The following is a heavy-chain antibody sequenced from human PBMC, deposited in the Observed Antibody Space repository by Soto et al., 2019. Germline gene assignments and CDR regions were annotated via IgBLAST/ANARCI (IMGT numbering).Heavy chain of an antibody. D-gene: IGHD3-10*01. V-gene: IGHV3-74*01. CDR1: GFTFSSYW. J-gene: IGHJ6*02. Sequence: PGGSLRLSCAASGFTFSSYWMHWVRQAPGKGLVWVSRINSDGSSTSYADSVKGRFTISRDNAKNTLYLQMDSLRAEDTAVYYCAKDRVTMVRGGLHYYYYGMDVWGQGTTVTVSS. CDR3: AKDRVTMVRGGLHYYYYGMDV. CDR2: INSDGSST.